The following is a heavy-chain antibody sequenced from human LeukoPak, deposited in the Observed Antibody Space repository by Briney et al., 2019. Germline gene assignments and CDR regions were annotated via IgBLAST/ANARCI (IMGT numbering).Heavy chain of an antibody. CDR3: AREAQYSGSYYYDY. CDR2: VNGYNGNT. D-gene: IGHD1-26*01. V-gene: IGHV1-18*01. CDR1: GYTFTSYG. Sequence: ASVKVSCKASGYTFTSYGISWVRQAPGQGLEWMGDVNGYNGNTSFAQTFQGRVTMTTDTATNTAYMDLRSLSSDDTAVYYCAREAQYSGSYYYDYGGQGPLVPVPS. J-gene: IGHJ4*02.